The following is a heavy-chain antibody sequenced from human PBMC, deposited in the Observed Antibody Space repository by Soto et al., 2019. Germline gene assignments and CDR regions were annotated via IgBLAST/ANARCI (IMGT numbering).Heavy chain of an antibody. Sequence: SETLSLTXIVSGGSISSSSYYWGWIRQPPGKGLEWIGSIYYSGSTYYNPSLKSRVTISVDTSKNQFSLKLSSVTAADTAVYYCARLRYYDFWSGYYLDYYYYYGMDVWGQGTTVTVSS. CDR1: GGSISSSSYY. D-gene: IGHD3-3*01. CDR2: IYYSGST. J-gene: IGHJ6*02. V-gene: IGHV4-39*01. CDR3: ARLRYYDFWSGYYLDYYYYYGMDV.